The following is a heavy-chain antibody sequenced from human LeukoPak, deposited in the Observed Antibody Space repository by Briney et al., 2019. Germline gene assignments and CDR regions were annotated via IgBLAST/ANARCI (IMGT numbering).Heavy chain of an antibody. CDR2: ISAYNGNT. Sequence: GASVKVSCKASGYTFTSYGISWVRQAPGQGLEWMGWISAYNGNTNYAQKLQGRVTITADKSTSTAYMELSSLRSEDTAVYYCARGLTMVRGPTLWGQGTLVTVSS. D-gene: IGHD3-10*01. J-gene: IGHJ4*02. CDR3: ARGLTMVRGPTL. CDR1: GYTFTSYG. V-gene: IGHV1-18*01.